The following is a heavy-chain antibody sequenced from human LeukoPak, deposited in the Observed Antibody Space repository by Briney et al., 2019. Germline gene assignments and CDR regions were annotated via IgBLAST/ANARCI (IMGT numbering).Heavy chain of an antibody. Sequence: GGSLRLSCAASGFTFSSNWMHWVRQAPGKGLVWVSRIKGDGSSTSYADSVKGRFTISRDNSKNTLYLQMNSLRAEDTAVYYCWLHYGMDVWGQGTTVTVYS. J-gene: IGHJ6*02. CDR1: GFTFSSNW. V-gene: IGHV3-74*01. CDR2: IKGDGSST. D-gene: IGHD5-12*01. CDR3: WLHYGMDV.